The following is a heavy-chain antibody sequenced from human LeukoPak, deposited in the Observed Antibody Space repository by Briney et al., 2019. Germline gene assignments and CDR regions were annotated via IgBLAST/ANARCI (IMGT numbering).Heavy chain of an antibody. Sequence: PSETLSLTCTVSGGSISTYFWSWIRQPPGKGLEWIGYIYYSGSTNYNPSLKSRVTISLDTSRNQFSLKLNSVTAADTAVYYCAKSNGYGLVDIWGQGTMVTVSS. CDR3: AKSNGYGLVDI. J-gene: IGHJ3*02. CDR2: IYYSGST. V-gene: IGHV4-59*12. CDR1: GGSISTYF. D-gene: IGHD3-10*01.